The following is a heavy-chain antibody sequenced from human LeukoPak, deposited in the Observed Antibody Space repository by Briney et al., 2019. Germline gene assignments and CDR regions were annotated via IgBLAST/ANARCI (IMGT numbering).Heavy chain of an antibody. CDR2: INPNSGGT. J-gene: IGHJ5*02. D-gene: IGHD5-12*01. Sequence: ASVKVSCKASGYTFTGYYMHWVRQAPGQGLEWMGWINPNSGGTNYAQKFQGRVTMTRDTSISTAYMELSRLRSNDTAVYYCAREARYSGYNNWFDPWGQGTLVTVSS. CDR3: AREARYSGYNNWFDP. CDR1: GYTFTGYY. V-gene: IGHV1-2*02.